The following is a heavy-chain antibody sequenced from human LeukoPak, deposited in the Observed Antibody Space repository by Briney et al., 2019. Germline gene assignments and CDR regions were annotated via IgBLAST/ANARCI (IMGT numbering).Heavy chain of an antibody. D-gene: IGHD3-22*01. CDR3: ARGTRPRGYFC. CDR1: GGTFSGYY. V-gene: IGHV4-34*01. CDR2: INHNGST. J-gene: IGHJ4*02. Sequence: SETLTLTCAVYGGTFSGYYWSWIRQPPGKGLEWIGEINHNGSTNYNPSLKSGVTISVDTSKNQFSLKLSSVTAADTAVYDCARGTRPRGYFCWGQGTLVTVSS.